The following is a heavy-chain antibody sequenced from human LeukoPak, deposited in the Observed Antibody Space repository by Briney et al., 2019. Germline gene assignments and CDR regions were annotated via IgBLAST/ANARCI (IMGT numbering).Heavy chain of an antibody. V-gene: IGHV3-30*03. D-gene: IGHD6-19*01. CDR1: GFTFSSYG. Sequence: GRSLRLSCAASGFTFSSYGMHWVRQTPGKGLEWVAVISYDGSNKYYADSVKGRFTISRDNSKNTLYLQMNSLRADDTAVYYCARGASVVAGSDDVFDIWGQGTMVTVSS. CDR2: ISYDGSNK. J-gene: IGHJ3*02. CDR3: ARGASVVAGSDDVFDI.